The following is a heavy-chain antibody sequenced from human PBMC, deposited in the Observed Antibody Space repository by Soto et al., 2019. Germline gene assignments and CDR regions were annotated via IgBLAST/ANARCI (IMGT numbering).Heavy chain of an antibody. Sequence: QLHLVQSGAEVRKPGASVNVSCKTSGYIFTNYGVSWVRQAPGEGLEVVGWISGYNGYPKYGQRFQGRVTLSTDTSTTTGYMELRNLRSDDTAVYYCARGSSGARYDYWGQGTLLTVSS. CDR3: ARGSSGARYDY. CDR2: ISGYNGYP. J-gene: IGHJ4*02. CDR1: GYIFTNYG. D-gene: IGHD3-16*02. V-gene: IGHV1-18*04.